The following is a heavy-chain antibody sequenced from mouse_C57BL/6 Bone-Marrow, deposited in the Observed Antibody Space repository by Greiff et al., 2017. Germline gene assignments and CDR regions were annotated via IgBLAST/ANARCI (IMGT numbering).Heavy chain of an antibody. CDR3: ASPTAQATWAGFAY. J-gene: IGHJ3*01. V-gene: IGHV1-50*01. CDR1: GYTFTSYW. CDR2: IDPSDSYT. Sequence: QVQLQQPGAELVKPGASVKLSCKASGYTFTSYWMQWVKQRPGQGLEWIGEIDPSDSYTNYNQKFKGKATLPVDTSSSTAYMQRSSLTSEDSAVYYCASPTAQATWAGFAYWGQRNGGSDSA. D-gene: IGHD3-2*02.